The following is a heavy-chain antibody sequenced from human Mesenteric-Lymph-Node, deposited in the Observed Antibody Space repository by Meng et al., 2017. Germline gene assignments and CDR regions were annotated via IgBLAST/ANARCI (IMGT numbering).Heavy chain of an antibody. CDR3: ARDVIPTN. J-gene: IGHJ4*02. CDR2: ISYDGSNK. CDR1: GFTFSSYA. V-gene: IGHV3-30*01. D-gene: IGHD5-12*01. Sequence: GESLKISCAASGFTFSSYAMHWVRQAPGKGLEWVAVISYDGSNKYYADSVKGRFTISRDNSKNTLYLQMNSLRAEDTAVYYCARDVIPTNWGQGTLVTVPS.